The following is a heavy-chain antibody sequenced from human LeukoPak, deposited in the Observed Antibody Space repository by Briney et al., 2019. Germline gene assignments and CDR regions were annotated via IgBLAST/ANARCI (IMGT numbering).Heavy chain of an antibody. D-gene: IGHD1-26*01. V-gene: IGHV1-8*02. J-gene: IGHJ4*02. CDR3: TTDPRPKIVGATLEVLDY. Sequence: ASVKVSCKASGYTFTSYGISWVRQATGQGLEWMGWMNPNSGNTGYAQKFQGRVTMTRNTSISTAYMELSSLRSEDTAVYYCTTDPRPKIVGATLEVLDYWGQGTLVTVSS. CDR1: GYTFTSYG. CDR2: MNPNSGNT.